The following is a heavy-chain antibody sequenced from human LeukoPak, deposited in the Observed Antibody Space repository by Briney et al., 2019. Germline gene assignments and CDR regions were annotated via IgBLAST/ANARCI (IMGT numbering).Heavy chain of an antibody. Sequence: QTGGSLRLSCAASGFTFSSYAMHWVRQAPGKGLEWVAVISYDGSNKYYADSVKGRFTISRDNSKNTLYLQMNSLRAEDTAVYYCARAELSDRFVTGTTGPLGYFDLWGRGTLVTVSS. D-gene: IGHD1-7*01. CDR1: GFTFSSYA. CDR3: ARAELSDRFVTGTTGPLGYFDL. V-gene: IGHV3-30*01. CDR2: ISYDGSNK. J-gene: IGHJ2*01.